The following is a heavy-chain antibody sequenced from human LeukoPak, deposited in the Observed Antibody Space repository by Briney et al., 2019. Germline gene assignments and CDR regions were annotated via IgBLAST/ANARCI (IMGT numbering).Heavy chain of an antibody. CDR2: INPNSGGT. CDR1: GYTFTGYY. Sequence: ASVKVSCKASGYTFTGYYMHWGRQAPGQGLGRMGWINPNSGGTNYAQKFQGRVTMTRDTSISTAYMELSRLRSDDTAVYYCAREAVSITMVRAVIPYFDYWGQGTLVTVSS. V-gene: IGHV1-2*02. J-gene: IGHJ4*02. D-gene: IGHD3-10*01. CDR3: AREAVSITMVRAVIPYFDY.